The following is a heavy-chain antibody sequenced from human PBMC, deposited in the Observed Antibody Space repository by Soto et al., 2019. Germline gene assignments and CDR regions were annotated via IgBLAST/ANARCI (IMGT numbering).Heavy chain of an antibody. CDR2: ISWNSGSI. CDR3: AKDYRYSGYDYFDY. D-gene: IGHD5-12*01. V-gene: IGHV3-9*01. CDR1: GFTFDDYA. Sequence: GGSLRLSCAASGFTFDDYAMHWVRQAPGKGLEWVSGISWNSGSIGYADSVKGRFTISRDNAKNSLYLQMNSLRAEDTALYYCAKDYRYSGYDYFDYWGRGNLVTVSS. J-gene: IGHJ4*02.